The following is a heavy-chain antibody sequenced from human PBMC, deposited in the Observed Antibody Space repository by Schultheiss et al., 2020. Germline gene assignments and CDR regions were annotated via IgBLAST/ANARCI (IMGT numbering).Heavy chain of an antibody. CDR1: GGSVSSGSYY. D-gene: IGHD5-18*01. V-gene: IGHV4-61*01. CDR3: ARAESAQGYNFGFLGLDP. Sequence: SETLSLTCTASGGSVSSGSYYWSWIRQSPGKGLEWLGYVYNSGNTIYNPSVESRATISIDASKNRFSLRLSSVTAADTAVYYCARAESAQGYNFGFLGLDPWGQGTLVNVSS. J-gene: IGHJ5*02. CDR2: VYNSGNT.